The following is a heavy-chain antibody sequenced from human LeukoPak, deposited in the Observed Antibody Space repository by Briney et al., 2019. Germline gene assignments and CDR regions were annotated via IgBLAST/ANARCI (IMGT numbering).Heavy chain of an antibody. Sequence: GGSLRLSCAAPGFTFSSYGMHWVRQAPGKGLEWVAFIRYDGSNKYYADSVKGRFTISRDNSKNTLYLQMNSLRAEDTAVYYCAKIVHYYDSSGYYSWGQGTLVTASS. J-gene: IGHJ4*02. CDR3: AKIVHYYDSSGYYS. V-gene: IGHV3-30*02. CDR2: IRYDGSNK. CDR1: GFTFSSYG. D-gene: IGHD3-22*01.